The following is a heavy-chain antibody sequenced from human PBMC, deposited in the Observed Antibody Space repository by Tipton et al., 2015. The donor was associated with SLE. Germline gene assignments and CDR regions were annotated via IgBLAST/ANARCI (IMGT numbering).Heavy chain of an antibody. CDR2: ISAYNGNT. D-gene: IGHD1-1*01. CDR1: GGTFSNYT. Sequence: QLVQSGAEVKKPGSSVKVSCKASGGTFSNYTISWVRQAPGQGLEWMGWISAYNGNTNFAQKFQGRVTMTTDTSTSTAYMELRSLRSDDTAVYYCASGTDLNYWGQGTLVSVSS. J-gene: IGHJ4*02. V-gene: IGHV1-18*01. CDR3: ASGTDLNY.